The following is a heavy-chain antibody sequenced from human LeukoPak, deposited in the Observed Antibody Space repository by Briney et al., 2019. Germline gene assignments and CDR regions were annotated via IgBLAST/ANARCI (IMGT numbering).Heavy chain of an antibody. V-gene: IGHV4-31*03. Sequence: PSETLSLTCTVSGGSISSGGYYWSWIRQHPGKGLEWIGYIYYSGSTYYNPSLKSRVTISVDTSKNQFSLKLSSVTAADTAVYYCARDGDTSRYGMDVWGQGTTVTVSS. D-gene: IGHD2-2*01. J-gene: IGHJ6*02. CDR3: ARDGDTSRYGMDV. CDR1: GGSISSGGYY. CDR2: IYYSGST.